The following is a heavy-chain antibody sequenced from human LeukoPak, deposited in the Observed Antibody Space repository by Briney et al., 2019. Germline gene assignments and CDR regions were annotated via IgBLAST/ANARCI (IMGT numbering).Heavy chain of an antibody. J-gene: IGHJ6*03. Sequence: SETLSLTCTVSDDSIKSYFWTWIRQSPGKGLEWIGYVFYSGSTSYNPSLRSRLTKSVDTSKNQFSLKLSSVTAADTAVYYCARVGLGTAMAIYYYYYMDVWGKGTTVTVSS. CDR2: VFYSGST. D-gene: IGHD5-18*01. V-gene: IGHV4-59*01. CDR1: DDSIKSYF. CDR3: ARVGLGTAMAIYYYYYMDV.